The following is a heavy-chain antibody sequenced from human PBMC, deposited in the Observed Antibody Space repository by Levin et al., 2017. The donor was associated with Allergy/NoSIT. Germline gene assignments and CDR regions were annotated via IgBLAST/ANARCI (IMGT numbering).Heavy chain of an antibody. CDR1: GGSISSSNW. Sequence: PSETLSLTCAVSGGSISSSNWWSWVRQPPGKGLEWIGEIYHSGSTNYNPSLKSRVTISVDKSKNQFSLKLSSVTAADTAVYYCASGESSSSSPAFDIWGQGTMVTVSS. CDR2: IYHSGST. D-gene: IGHD6-6*01. CDR3: ASGESSSSSPAFDI. V-gene: IGHV4-4*02. J-gene: IGHJ3*02.